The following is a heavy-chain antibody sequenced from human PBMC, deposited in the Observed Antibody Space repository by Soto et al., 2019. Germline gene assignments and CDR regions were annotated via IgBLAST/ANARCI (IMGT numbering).Heavy chain of an antibody. J-gene: IGHJ5*02. V-gene: IGHV4-30-2*01. D-gene: IGHD2-2*02. CDR3: ARGVVPAAVRIAAAGIGRKPWFDP. CDR1: GGSISSGGYS. Sequence: QLQLQESGSGLVKPSQTLSLTCAVSGGSISSGGYSWSWIRQPPGKGLEWIGYIYHSGSTYYNPSLKSRVTISVDRSKNQFSLKLSSVTAADTAVYYCARGVVPAAVRIAAAGIGRKPWFDPWGQGTLVTVSS. CDR2: IYHSGST.